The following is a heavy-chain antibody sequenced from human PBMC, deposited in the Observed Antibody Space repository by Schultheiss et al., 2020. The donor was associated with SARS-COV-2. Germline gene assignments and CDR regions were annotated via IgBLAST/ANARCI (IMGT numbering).Heavy chain of an antibody. V-gene: IGHV4-61*01. D-gene: IGHD3-9*01. J-gene: IGHJ4*02. CDR2: IYYSGST. CDR3: ARLADYDILTGTSAFDY. Sequence: SQTLSLTCTVPGGSISSGSYYWSWIRQPPGKGLEWIGYIYYSGSTNYNPSLKSRVTISVDTSKNQFSLKLSSVTAADTAVYYCARLADYDILTGTSAFDYWGQGTLVTVSS. CDR1: GGSISSGSYY.